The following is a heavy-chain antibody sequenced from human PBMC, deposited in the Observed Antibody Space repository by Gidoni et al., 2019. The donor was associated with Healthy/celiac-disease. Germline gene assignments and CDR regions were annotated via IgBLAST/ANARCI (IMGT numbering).Heavy chain of an antibody. CDR3: AREGCSGGSCYFDY. Sequence: QVQLQESGPGLVKPSQTLSLTCTVSGGSLSSGSYYWSWIRQPAGKGLEWIGRIYTSGSTNYNPSLKSRVTISVDTSKNQFSLKLSSVTAADTAVYYCAREGCSGGSCYFDYWGQGTLVTVSS. CDR1: GGSLSSGSYY. J-gene: IGHJ4*02. D-gene: IGHD2-15*01. CDR2: IYTSGST. V-gene: IGHV4-61*02.